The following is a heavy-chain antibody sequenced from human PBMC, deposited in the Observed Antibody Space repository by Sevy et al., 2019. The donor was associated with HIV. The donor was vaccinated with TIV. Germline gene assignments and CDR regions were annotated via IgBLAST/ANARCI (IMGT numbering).Heavy chain of an antibody. V-gene: IGHV3-48*02. Sequence: GGSLRLSCAASGFTFSSYSMNWVRQAPGKGLEWVSYISSSSSTIYYADSVKGRFTISRDKAKNSLYLQMNSLRDEDTAVYYCARDSRGSIFGVVIEFDYWGQGTLVTVSS. CDR2: ISSSSSTI. CDR1: GFTFSSYS. J-gene: IGHJ4*02. D-gene: IGHD3-3*01. CDR3: ARDSRGSIFGVVIEFDY.